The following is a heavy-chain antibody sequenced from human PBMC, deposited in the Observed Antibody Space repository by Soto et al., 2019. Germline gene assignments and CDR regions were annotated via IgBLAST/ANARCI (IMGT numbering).Heavy chain of an antibody. D-gene: IGHD3-10*01. CDR3: AHSWFGELLWPNFDY. CDR1: GFSLSTSGVG. V-gene: IGHV2-5*02. J-gene: IGHJ4*02. Sequence: QITLKESGPTLVKPTQTLTLTCTFSGFSLSTSGVGVGWIRQPPGRALEWLALIYWDDDKRYSPSLKSRLTITKDTSKTQVVLTMINIDPVDTTTYDSAHSWFGELLWPNFDYWGQGTLVTVSS. CDR2: IYWDDDK.